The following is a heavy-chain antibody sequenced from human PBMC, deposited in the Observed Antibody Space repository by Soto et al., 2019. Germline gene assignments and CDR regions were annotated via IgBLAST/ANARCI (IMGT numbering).Heavy chain of an antibody. V-gene: IGHV1-69*13. J-gene: IGHJ4*02. CDR3: ARTAPMDAGDKYYYDF. Sequence: SVKVSCKTSGGTFSTFGISWVRQAPGQGLEWMGGIIPFFGTAEYSKKFEDRITITADESTNTVYMDLRSLTSEDTAIYYCARTAPMDAGDKYYYDFWGQGALVTVSS. D-gene: IGHD3-16*01. CDR2: IIPFFGTA. CDR1: GGTFSTFG.